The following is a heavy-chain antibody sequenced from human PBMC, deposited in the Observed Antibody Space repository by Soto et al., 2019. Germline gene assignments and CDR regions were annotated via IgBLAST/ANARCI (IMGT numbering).Heavy chain of an antibody. CDR1: GYNFTTYY. D-gene: IGHD3-9*01. J-gene: IGHJ1*01. Sequence: ASVKVSCKASGYNFTTYYMHWVRQAPGQGLEWVGIINPRTGSTTYTQKFQGRVTMTRDTSTSTVYMELSSLRLEDTAVYYCARDRLTGGFDWGQ. CDR2: INPRTGST. CDR3: ARDRLTGGFD. V-gene: IGHV1-46*01.